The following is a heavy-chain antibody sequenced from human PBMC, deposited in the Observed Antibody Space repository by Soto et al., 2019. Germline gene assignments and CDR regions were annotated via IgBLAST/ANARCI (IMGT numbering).Heavy chain of an antibody. CDR3: AHRSYYYDSSGYPSGAFDS. CDR2: IYWNDDK. D-gene: IGHD3-22*01. Sequence: SRPTLAHPTQTLTLTRPFSGFSLRTSGVGVGWIRQPPVKALEWLALIYWNDDKRYSPSLKSRLTITKDTSKNQVVLTMTNMDPVDTATYYCAHRSYYYDSSGYPSGAFDSWGQGTMVTVSS. J-gene: IGHJ3*02. CDR1: GFSLRTSGVG. V-gene: IGHV2-5*01.